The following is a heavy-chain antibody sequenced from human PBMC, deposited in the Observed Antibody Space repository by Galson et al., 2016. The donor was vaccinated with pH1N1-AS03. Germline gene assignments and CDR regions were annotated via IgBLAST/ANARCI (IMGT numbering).Heavy chain of an antibody. CDR1: GYIFTGFY. Sequence: SVKVSCKASGYIFTGFYVHWVRQAPGQGLEWMGWINPNNGVTNYAQKFQAWVTMTGDTSISTAYLALYGLKSDDPAVYSCARDPRGPCSSATCATTYYFGMDVWGQGTTVIVSS. D-gene: IGHD1-26*01. J-gene: IGHJ6*02. V-gene: IGHV1-2*04. CDR3: ARDPRGPCSSATCATTYYFGMDV. CDR2: INPNNGVT.